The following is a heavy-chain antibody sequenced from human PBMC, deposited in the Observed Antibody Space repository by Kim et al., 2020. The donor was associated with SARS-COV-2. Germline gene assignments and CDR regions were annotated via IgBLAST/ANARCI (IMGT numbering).Heavy chain of an antibody. CDR3: ARGLAVVGNFYDY. D-gene: IGHD6-13*01. J-gene: IGHJ4*02. Sequence: YADSVKGRFTISRDNSKNTLFLQMSSLRAEDTAVYYCARGLAVVGNFYDYWGQGTLVSVSS. V-gene: IGHV3-53*01.